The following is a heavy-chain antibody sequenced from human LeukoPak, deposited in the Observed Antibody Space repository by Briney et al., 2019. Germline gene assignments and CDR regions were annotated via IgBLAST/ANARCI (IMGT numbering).Heavy chain of an antibody. CDR3: ARQGYSSSWYKYYMDV. CDR2: ISYDGSNK. V-gene: IGHV3-30*04. CDR1: GFTFSSYA. Sequence: PGGSLRLSCAASGFTFSSYAMHWVRQAPGKGLEWVAVISYDGSNKYYADSVKGRFTISRDNSKNTLYLQMNSLRAEDTAVYYCARQGYSSSWYKYYMDVWGKGTTVTISS. J-gene: IGHJ6*03. D-gene: IGHD6-13*01.